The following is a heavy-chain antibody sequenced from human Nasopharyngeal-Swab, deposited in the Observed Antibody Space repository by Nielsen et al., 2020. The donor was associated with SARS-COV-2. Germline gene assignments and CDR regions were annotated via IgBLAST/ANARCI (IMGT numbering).Heavy chain of an antibody. J-gene: IGHJ4*02. V-gene: IGHV1-3*01. CDR3: ARVPAVAASRIDY. CDR1: GYTLSTYA. D-gene: IGHD6-19*01. CDR2: INAGRGNT. Sequence: ASVKVSCKASGYTLSTYAMYWARQAPGQRPEFMGWINAGRGNTYYSQKFQGRVRISRDTSANTVYMELNRLRSEDTAVYYCARVPAVAASRIDYWGQGTLVTVSS.